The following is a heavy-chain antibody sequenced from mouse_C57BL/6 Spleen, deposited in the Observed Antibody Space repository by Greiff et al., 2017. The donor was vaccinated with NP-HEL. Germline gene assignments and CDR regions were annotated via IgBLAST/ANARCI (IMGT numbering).Heavy chain of an antibody. CDR2: ISNGGGST. J-gene: IGHJ2*01. CDR3: ARQRDSNFDY. V-gene: IGHV5-12*01. D-gene: IGHD2-5*01. CDR1: GFTFSDYY. Sequence: EVMLVESGGGLVQPGGSLKLSCAASGFTFSDYYMYWVRQTPEKRLEWVAYISNGGGSTYYPDTVKGRFTISRDNAKNTLYLQMSRLKSEDTAMYYCARQRDSNFDYWGQGTTLTVSS.